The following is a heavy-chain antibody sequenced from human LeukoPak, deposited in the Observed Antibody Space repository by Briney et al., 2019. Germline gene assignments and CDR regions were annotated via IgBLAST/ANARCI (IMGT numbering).Heavy chain of an antibody. Sequence: GGSLRLSCAASGFTFSSYSMNWVRQAQGKGLEWVSYISSSSSTIYYADSVKGRFTISRDNAKNSLYLQMNSLRAEDTAVYYCASSGSDYYDWYFDLWGRGTLVTVSA. CDR3: ASSGSDYYDWYFDL. J-gene: IGHJ2*01. CDR2: ISSSSSTI. V-gene: IGHV3-48*04. CDR1: GFTFSSYS. D-gene: IGHD3-10*01.